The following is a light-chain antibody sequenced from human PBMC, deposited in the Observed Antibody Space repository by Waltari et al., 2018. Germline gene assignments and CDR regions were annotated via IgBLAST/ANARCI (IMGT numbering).Light chain of an antibody. CDR3: MQGTHRPWT. CDR1: QSLVSSDGNNY. Sequence: DVVMTQSPLYLPVTLGQPASIFCRSSQSLVSSDGNNYFIWFQQLQGQSPRRLLYKVCNRDSGGPDRFRGSGSGTDFTLRINRVEAEDVGVYYCMQGTHRPWTFGQGTKVEI. V-gene: IGKV2-30*01. J-gene: IGKJ1*01. CDR2: KVC.